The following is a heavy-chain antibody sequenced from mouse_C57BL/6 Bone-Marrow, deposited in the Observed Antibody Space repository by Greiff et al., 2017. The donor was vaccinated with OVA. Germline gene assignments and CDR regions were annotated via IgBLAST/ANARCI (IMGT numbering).Heavy chain of an antibody. CDR1: GFTFSSYA. J-gene: IGHJ4*01. D-gene: IGHD2-5*01. Sequence: EVQLVESGGGLVKPGGSLKLSCAASGFTFSSYAMSWVRQTPEKRLEWVATISDGGSYTYYPDNVKGRFTISRDNAKNNLYLQMSHLKSEDTAMYYCARDSNYVRYAMDYWGQGTSVTVSS. CDR3: ARDSNYVRYAMDY. V-gene: IGHV5-4*01. CDR2: ISDGGSYT.